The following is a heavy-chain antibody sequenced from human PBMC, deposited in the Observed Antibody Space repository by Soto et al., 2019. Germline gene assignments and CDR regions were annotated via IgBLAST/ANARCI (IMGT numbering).Heavy chain of an antibody. D-gene: IGHD5-12*01. CDR1: GGSFSGYY. J-gene: IGHJ4*02. CDR2: INHSGRT. V-gene: IGHV4-34*01. Sequence: SETLSLTCAVYGGSFSGYYWSWIRQPPGKGLEWIGEINHSGRTNYDPSLKSRVTISVDTSKNQFSLKLSSVTAAYTAVYYCARGDFRLRNDYWGQGTLVTVSS. CDR3: ARGDFRLRNDY.